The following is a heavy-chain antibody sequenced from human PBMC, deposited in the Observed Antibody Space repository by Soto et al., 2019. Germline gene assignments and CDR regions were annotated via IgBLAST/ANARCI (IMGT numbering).Heavy chain of an antibody. CDR2: ISGSSDST. V-gene: IGHV3-23*01. D-gene: IGHD2-8*01. J-gene: IGHJ3*02. CDR3: AKDREQWGAFDI. CDR1: GFTFRNYA. Sequence: PGGSLRLSCGASGFTFRNYAVTWVRQAPGKGLEWVSTISGSSDSTYYADSVKGRFTISRDNSKNTLYLRMNSLRVEDTAVYYCAKDREQWGAFDIWGQGTMVTV.